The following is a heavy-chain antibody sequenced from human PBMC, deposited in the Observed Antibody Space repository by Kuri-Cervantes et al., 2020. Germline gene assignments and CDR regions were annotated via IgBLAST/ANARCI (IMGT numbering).Heavy chain of an antibody. V-gene: IGHV3-23*01. J-gene: IGHJ4*02. CDR3: TSHRLYYYDSSGYYPRPKQYYLDY. Sequence: GESLKISCAASGFPFSNYAMNWVRQAPGKGLEWVSVISGSGGSTYYADSVKGRLTISRDNSKNTLYLQMNSLKTEDTAVYYCTSHRLYYYDSSGYYPRPKQYYLDYWGQGTLVTVSS. CDR1: GFPFSNYA. D-gene: IGHD3-22*01. CDR2: ISGSGGST.